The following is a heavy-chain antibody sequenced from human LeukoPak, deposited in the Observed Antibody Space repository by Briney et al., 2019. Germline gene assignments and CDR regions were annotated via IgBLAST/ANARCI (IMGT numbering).Heavy chain of an antibody. Sequence: SETLSLTCTVSGGSISSSSYYWGWIRQPPGKGLEWIGRIYTSGSTNYNPSLKSRVTISVDTSKNQFSLKLSSVTAADTAVYYCAREDPDYGGNSWYYYYYMDVWGKGTTVTISS. CDR1: GGSISSSSYY. D-gene: IGHD4-23*01. J-gene: IGHJ6*03. CDR3: AREDPDYGGNSWYYYYYMDV. CDR2: IYTSGST. V-gene: IGHV4-39*07.